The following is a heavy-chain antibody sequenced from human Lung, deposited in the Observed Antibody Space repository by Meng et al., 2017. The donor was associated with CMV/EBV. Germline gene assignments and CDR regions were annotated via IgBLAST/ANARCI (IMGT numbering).Heavy chain of an antibody. CDR1: GLTFSDFV. V-gene: IGHV3-23*01. CDR2: ITGSGGTT. CDR3: ARKVSSDY. J-gene: IGHJ4*02. Sequence: LRLSGAASGLTFSDFVMTWVRQAPGKGLEWVSSITGSGGTTYYAASVRGRFTVSRDNSHNMVYLQINSLQADDTAVYYCARKVSSDYWGQGTLVTVSS.